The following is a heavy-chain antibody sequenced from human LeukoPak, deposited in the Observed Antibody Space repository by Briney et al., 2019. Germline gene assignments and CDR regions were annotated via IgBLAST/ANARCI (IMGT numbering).Heavy chain of an antibody. CDR3: ARVIYDSSGYSWFDP. V-gene: IGHV1-8*01. J-gene: IGHJ5*02. D-gene: IGHD3-22*01. CDR1: GYTFTSYD. CDR2: MNPNSSNT. Sequence: ASVKVSCKASGYTFTSYDINWVRQATGQGLEWMGWMNPNSSNTGYAQKFQGRVTMTRNTSISTAYMELSSLRSEDTAVYYCARVIYDSSGYSWFDPWGQGTLVTVSS.